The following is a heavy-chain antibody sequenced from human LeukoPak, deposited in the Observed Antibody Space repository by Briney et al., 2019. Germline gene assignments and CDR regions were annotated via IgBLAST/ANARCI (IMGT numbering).Heavy chain of an antibody. J-gene: IGHJ3*02. D-gene: IGHD2-2*01. V-gene: IGHV4-30-2*01. CDR1: GGSISSGGYY. Sequence: SETLSLTCTVSGGSISSGGYYWSWIRQPPGKGLEWIGYIYHSGSTYYNPSLKSRVIISVDRSKNQFSLKLSSVTAADTAVYYCARTFVVVPAARGDAFDIWGQGTMVTVSS. CDR2: IYHSGST. CDR3: ARTFVVVPAARGDAFDI.